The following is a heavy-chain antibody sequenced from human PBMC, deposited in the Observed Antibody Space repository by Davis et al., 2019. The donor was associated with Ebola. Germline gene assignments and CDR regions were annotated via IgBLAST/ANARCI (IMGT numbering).Heavy chain of an antibody. V-gene: IGHV3-30*02. D-gene: IGHD3-3*01. CDR3: ARDRGIFGGGFDP. CDR2: IRYDGSNK. Sequence: GESLKISCAASGFIFSNYGMHWVRQAPGKGLEWVAFIRYDGSNKYYGASVKGRIIISRDNAKNSLYLQMNSLRAEDTAVYYCARDRGIFGGGFDPWGQGTLVTVSS. CDR1: GFIFSNYG. J-gene: IGHJ5*02.